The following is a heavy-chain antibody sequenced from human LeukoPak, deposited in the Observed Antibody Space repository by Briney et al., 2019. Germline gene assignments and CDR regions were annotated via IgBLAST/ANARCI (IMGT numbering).Heavy chain of an antibody. Sequence: GGSLRLSCAASGFTFSSYWMSWVRQAPGKGLECVASIKQEGSEKYYVASVKGRFTISRDNAKNSLYLQMNSLRADDTAVYYCARGTPPRRDYDSRGYYSYYFDYWGQATLVTASS. J-gene: IGHJ4*02. V-gene: IGHV3-7*03. CDR1: GFTFSSYW. CDR2: IKQEGSEK. D-gene: IGHD3-22*01. CDR3: ARGTPPRRDYDSRGYYSYYFDY.